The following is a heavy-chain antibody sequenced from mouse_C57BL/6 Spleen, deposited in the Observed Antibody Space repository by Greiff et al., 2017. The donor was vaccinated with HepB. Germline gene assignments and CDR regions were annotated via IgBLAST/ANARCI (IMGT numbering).Heavy chain of an antibody. Sequence: EVQLQQSGPGLVKPSQSLSLTCSVTGYSITSGYYWNWIRQFPGNKLEWMGYISYDGSNNYNPSLKNRISITRDTSKNQFFLKLNSVTTEDTATYYCAREVYYDYDWFAYWGQGTLVTVSA. CDR3: AREVYYDYDWFAY. J-gene: IGHJ3*01. V-gene: IGHV3-6*01. CDR1: GYSITSGYY. D-gene: IGHD2-4*01. CDR2: ISYDGSN.